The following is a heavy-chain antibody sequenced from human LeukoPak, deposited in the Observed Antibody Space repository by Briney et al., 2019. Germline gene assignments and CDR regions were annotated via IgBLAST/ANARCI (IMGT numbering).Heavy chain of an antibody. J-gene: IGHJ4*02. CDR1: GFTFSSYG. D-gene: IGHD3-22*01. CDR3: ATARSPYYDSSGYPGGY. V-gene: IGHV3-33*01. Sequence: GRSLRLSCPASGFTFSSYGMHWVRQAPGKGLEWVAVIWYDGSNKYYADSVKGRFTISRDNSKNTLYLQMNSLRAEDTAVYYCATARSPYYDSSGYPGGYWGQGTLVTVSS. CDR2: IWYDGSNK.